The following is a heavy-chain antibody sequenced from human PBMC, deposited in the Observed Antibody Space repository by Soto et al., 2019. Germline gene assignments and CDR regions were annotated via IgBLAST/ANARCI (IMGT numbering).Heavy chain of an antibody. CDR2: IIPFSGTV. J-gene: IGHJ6*02. Sequence: SVKVSCKTSGGSFMSQAISWVRQAPGQGPEWMGGIIPFSGTVTYTQRFQGRLTLTADEPTKTAYMELSSLRSEDTAVYYCARGSYDSYAGFFGMEVWGQGTKVTVSS. V-gene: IGHV1-69*13. CDR3: ARGSYDSYAGFFGMEV. D-gene: IGHD3-10*01. CDR1: GGSFMSQA.